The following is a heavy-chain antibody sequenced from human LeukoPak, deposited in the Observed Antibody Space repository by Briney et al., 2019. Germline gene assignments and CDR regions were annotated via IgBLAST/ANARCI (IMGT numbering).Heavy chain of an antibody. D-gene: IGHD1-14*01. V-gene: IGHV3-33*06. CDR1: GFTFSSYG. CDR3: AKDPAPEPTYYFDY. J-gene: IGHJ4*02. CDR2: IWYDGSNK. Sequence: PVRSLRLSCAASGFTFSSYGMHWVRQAPGKGLEWVAVIWYDGSNKYYADSVKGRFTISRDNSKNTLYLQMNSLRAEDTAVYYCAKDPAPEPTYYFDYWGQGTLVTVSS.